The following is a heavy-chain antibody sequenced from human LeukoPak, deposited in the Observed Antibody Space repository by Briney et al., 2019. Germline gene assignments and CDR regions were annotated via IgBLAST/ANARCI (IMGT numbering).Heavy chain of an antibody. D-gene: IGHD3-3*01. V-gene: IGHV3-21*01. Sequence: GGSLRLSCAASGFTFSSYSMTWVRQAPGKGLEWVSSISSSSSYIYYADSVKGRFTISRDNAKKSLYLQMNSLRAEDTAVYYCARSGFLEWLLVYYFDYWGQGTLVTVSS. CDR1: GFTFSSYS. CDR3: ARSGFLEWLLVYYFDY. J-gene: IGHJ4*02. CDR2: ISSSSSYI.